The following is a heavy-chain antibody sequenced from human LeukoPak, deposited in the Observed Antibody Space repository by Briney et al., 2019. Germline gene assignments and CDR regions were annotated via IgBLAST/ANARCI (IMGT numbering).Heavy chain of an antibody. Sequence: VASVKVSCKASGYTFISYGISWVRHAPGQGLEWMGWISGYNGNTNYAQKFQGRVTMTTDTSTSTAYLELRRLRSDDTAIYYCAREFCSGGGCYYYGMDVWGQGTTVTVSS. D-gene: IGHD2-15*01. J-gene: IGHJ6*02. CDR3: AREFCSGGGCYYYGMDV. CDR2: ISGYNGNT. V-gene: IGHV1-18*01. CDR1: GYTFISYG.